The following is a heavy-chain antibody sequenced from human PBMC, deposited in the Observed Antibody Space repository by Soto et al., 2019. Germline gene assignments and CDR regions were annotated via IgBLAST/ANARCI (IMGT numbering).Heavy chain of an antibody. V-gene: IGHV1-69*12. CDR3: ARGDATKIVVTTYYAMDV. J-gene: IGHJ6*02. CDR1: GGSLSNFG. D-gene: IGHD3-22*01. Sequence: QVQLVQSGAEVKKPGSSVKVSCTASGGSLSNFGISWVRQAPGQGLEWMGAIIPVFGTPNYAQKFQDEVTFNADESTTTVYMEVRSLTSEDTAVYYCARGDATKIVVTTYYAMDVWGQGTTVTVSS. CDR2: IIPVFGTP.